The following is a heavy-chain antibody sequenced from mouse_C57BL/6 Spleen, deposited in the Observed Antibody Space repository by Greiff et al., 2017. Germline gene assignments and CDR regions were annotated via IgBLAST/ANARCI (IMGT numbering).Heavy chain of an antibody. CDR2: INSNNGCT. D-gene: IGHD1-1*01. CDR1: GYTFTDYN. J-gene: IGHJ2*01. V-gene: IGHV1-18*01. CDR3: ARRDYSGFDD. Sequence: VQLKESGPELVKPGASVKIPCKASGYTFTDYNMYWVKQSHGKSLEWIGDINSNNGCTTYNQNVKGMVTFSVDKSSSTAYMELRSLTSEDTAVYYYARRDYSGFDDWGQGTTLTVSS.